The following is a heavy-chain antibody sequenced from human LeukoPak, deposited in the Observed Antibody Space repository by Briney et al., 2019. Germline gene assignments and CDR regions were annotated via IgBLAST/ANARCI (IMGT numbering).Heavy chain of an antibody. CDR3: TRIFRTAHFDY. D-gene: IGHD2/OR15-2a*01. CDR1: GFTFTNAW. V-gene: IGHV3-15*07. CDR2: IKSKTDGGTT. J-gene: IGHJ4*02. Sequence: PGGSLRLSCAASGFTFTNAWMNWVRQAPGKGLEWVGRIKSKTDGGTTDYAAPVKGRFTISRDDSENTLYLQVNSLKTEDTAVYHCTRIFRTAHFDYWGQGTPVTVSS.